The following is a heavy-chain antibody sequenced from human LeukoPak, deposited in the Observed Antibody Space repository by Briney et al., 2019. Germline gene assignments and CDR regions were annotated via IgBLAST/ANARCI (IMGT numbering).Heavy chain of an antibody. D-gene: IGHD3-22*01. CDR2: ISSSSAYI. J-gene: IGHJ4*02. CDR3: AKRGVVIRVILVGFHKEAYYFDS. Sequence: GGSLRLSCAASGFTFSTYSMNWVRQAPGKGLEWVSSISSSSAYIHYADSAKGRFTISRDNAKNTLYLQMNSLRAEDTAVYFCAKRGVVIRVILVGFHKEAYYFDSWGQGALVTVSS. V-gene: IGHV3-21*04. CDR1: GFTFSTYS.